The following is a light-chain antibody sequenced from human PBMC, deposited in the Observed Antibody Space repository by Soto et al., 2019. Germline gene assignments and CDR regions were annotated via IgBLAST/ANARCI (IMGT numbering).Light chain of an antibody. Sequence: EIVMTQSPATLSVSPGERATLSCRASQSVRSSLAWYQQKPGQAPRLLIYDASTRATGIPARFSGSQSGTEFTLTISSLLSEDFAVYYCQQDSSWPLTFGGGTKVDIK. J-gene: IGKJ4*01. V-gene: IGKV3D-15*01. CDR3: QQDSSWPLT. CDR1: QSVRSS. CDR2: DAS.